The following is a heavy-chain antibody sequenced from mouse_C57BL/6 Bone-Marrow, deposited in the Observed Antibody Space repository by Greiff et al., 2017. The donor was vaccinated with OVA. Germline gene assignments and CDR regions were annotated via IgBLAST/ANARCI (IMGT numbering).Heavy chain of an antibody. CDR2: INPSNGGT. CDR3: ARSGDYGPAWFAY. CDR1: GYTFTSYW. Sequence: VQLQESGTELVKPGASVKLSCKASGYTFTSYWMHWVKQRPGQGLEWIGNINPSNGGTNYNEKFKSKATLTVDKSSSTAYMQLSSLTSEDSAVYYCARSGDYGPAWFAYWGQGTLVTVSA. J-gene: IGHJ3*01. V-gene: IGHV1-53*01. D-gene: IGHD2-4*01.